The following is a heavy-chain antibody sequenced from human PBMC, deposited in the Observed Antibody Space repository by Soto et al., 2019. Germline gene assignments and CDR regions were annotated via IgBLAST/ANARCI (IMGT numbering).Heavy chain of an antibody. CDR2: ISYDGSNK. D-gene: IGHD2-2*01. J-gene: IGHJ6*02. Sequence: GGSLRLSCAASGFTFSSYGMHWFRQAPGKGLEWVAVISYDGSNKYYADSVKGRFTISRDNSKNTLYLQMNSLRAEDTAVYYCAKDLVVVPATVNYYYYYGMDVWGQGTTVTVSS. CDR1: GFTFSSYG. CDR3: AKDLVVVPATVNYYYYYGMDV. V-gene: IGHV3-30*18.